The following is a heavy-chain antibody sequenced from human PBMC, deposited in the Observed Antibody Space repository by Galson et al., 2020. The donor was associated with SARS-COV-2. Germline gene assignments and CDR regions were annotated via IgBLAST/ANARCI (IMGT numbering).Heavy chain of an antibody. D-gene: IGHD6-19*01. CDR1: GGSISSHY. J-gene: IGHJ6*03. CDR2: IYYSGST. V-gene: IGHV4-59*11. CDR3: AVYSSGWYESHYYYYMDV. Sequence: SETLSLTCTVSGGSISSHYWSWIRQPPGKGLEWIGYIYYSGSTNYNPSLKSRVTISVDTSKNQFSLKLSSVTAADTAVYYCAVYSSGWYESHYYYYMDVWGKGTTVTVSS.